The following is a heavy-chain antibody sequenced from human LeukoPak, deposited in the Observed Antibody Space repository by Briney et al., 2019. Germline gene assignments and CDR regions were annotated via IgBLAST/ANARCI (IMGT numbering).Heavy chain of an antibody. CDR1: GFTFSNYG. D-gene: IGHD3-10*01. CDR3: ARDKYGSGSYSWSKRLDS. Sequence: GGSLRLSCAASGFTFSNYGMSWVRQAPRKGLEWVSAISGSGGSTHYADSVKGRFIISRDNAKNSLYLQMNNLRAEDTAVYYCARDKYGSGSYSWSKRLDSWGQGTLVTVSS. J-gene: IGHJ4*02. V-gene: IGHV3-23*01. CDR2: ISGSGGST.